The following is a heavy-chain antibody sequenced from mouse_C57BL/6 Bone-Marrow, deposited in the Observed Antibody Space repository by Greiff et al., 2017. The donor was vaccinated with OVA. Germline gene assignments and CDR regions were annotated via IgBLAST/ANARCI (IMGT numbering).Heavy chain of an antibody. CDR3: VRHPTTVVAPYYAMDY. Sequence: EVKLQESGGGLVQPKGSLKLSCAASGFSFNTYAMNWVRQAPGKGLEWVARIRSKSNNYATYYADSVKDRFTISRDDSESMLYLQMNNLKTEDTAMYYCVRHPTTVVAPYYAMDYWGQGTSVTVSS. J-gene: IGHJ4*01. CDR2: IRSKSNNYAT. V-gene: IGHV10-1*01. CDR1: GFSFNTYA. D-gene: IGHD1-1*01.